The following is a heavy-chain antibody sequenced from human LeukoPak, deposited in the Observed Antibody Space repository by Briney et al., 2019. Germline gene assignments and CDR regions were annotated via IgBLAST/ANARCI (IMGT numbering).Heavy chain of an antibody. CDR2: IYSSGST. V-gene: IGHV4-4*07. J-gene: IGHJ4*02. CDR3: ASYNGSNAYYAY. D-gene: IGHD3-22*01. Sequence: SETLSLTCTVSGASISSYYWTWIRQPAGKGPEWIGRIYSSGSTNYNPSLKSRVTMPVDTSNNQFSLKLSSVTAADTAIYYCASYNGSNAYYAYWGQGILVTVSS. CDR1: GASISSYY.